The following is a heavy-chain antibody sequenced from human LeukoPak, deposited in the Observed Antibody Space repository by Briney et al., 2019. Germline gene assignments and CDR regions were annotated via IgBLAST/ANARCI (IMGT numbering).Heavy chain of an antibody. V-gene: IGHV3-30*04. J-gene: IGHJ5*02. Sequence: GGSLRLSCAASGFSFSSYAMHWVRQAPGKGLEWMAVISDDGSNKYHADSVKGRFTISRDNSKNTLYMQMNSLRAEDTAVYYCVRGVTTERYNWFDPWGQGTLVTVSS. D-gene: IGHD4-11*01. CDR1: GFSFSSYA. CDR2: ISDDGSNK. CDR3: VRGVTTERYNWFDP.